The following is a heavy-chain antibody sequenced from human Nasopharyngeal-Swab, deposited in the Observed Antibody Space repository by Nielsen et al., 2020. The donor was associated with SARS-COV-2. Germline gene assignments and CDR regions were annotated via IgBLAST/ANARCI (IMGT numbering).Heavy chain of an antibody. CDR1: GGTFSSYA. CDR2: IIPIFGTA. CDR3: ASYYGDSDFDY. Sequence: SVKVSCKASGGTFSSYAISWVRQAPGQGLEWMGGIIPIFGTANYAQKFQGRVTITADESTSTAYMELSSLRSEDTALYYCASYYGDSDFDYWGQGTLVTVSS. D-gene: IGHD4-17*01. V-gene: IGHV1-69*13. J-gene: IGHJ4*02.